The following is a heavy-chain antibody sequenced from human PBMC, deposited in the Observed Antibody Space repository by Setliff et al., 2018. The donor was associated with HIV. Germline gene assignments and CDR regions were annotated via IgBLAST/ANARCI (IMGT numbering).Heavy chain of an antibody. CDR1: GYTFSNYW. D-gene: IGHD6-19*01. J-gene: IGHJ6*03. CDR3: VRHRSAVAGTRIGYCYYMDV. V-gene: IGHV5-51*01. CDR2: IYPGDSDI. Sequence: GESLKISCKGSGYTFSNYWIGWVRQMPGKGLEWMGIIYPGDSDIIYSPSFQGQVTISADKSITTAYLQWSSLKASDTAIYYCVRHRSAVAGTRIGYCYYMDVWGKGTTVTVSS.